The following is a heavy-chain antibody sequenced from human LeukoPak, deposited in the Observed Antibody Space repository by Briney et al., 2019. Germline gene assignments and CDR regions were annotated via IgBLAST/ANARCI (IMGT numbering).Heavy chain of an antibody. Sequence: GRSLRLSCAASGFTFDDYAMHWVRQAPGKGLEWVSGISWNSGSIGYADSVKGRFTISRDNAKNSLYLQMNSLRAEDTALYYCAKDGGTGTYHYYYMDVWGKGTTVTVSS. CDR3: AKDGGTGTYHYYYMDV. CDR1: GFTFDDYA. J-gene: IGHJ6*03. CDR2: ISWNSGSI. D-gene: IGHD1-1*01. V-gene: IGHV3-9*01.